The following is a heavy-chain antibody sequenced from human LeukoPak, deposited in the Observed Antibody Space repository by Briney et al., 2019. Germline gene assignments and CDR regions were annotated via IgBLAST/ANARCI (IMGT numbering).Heavy chain of an antibody. CDR3: AKDFDGSSYGILDT. D-gene: IGHD2-2*01. J-gene: IGHJ5*02. Sequence: GGSLRLSCAASGFAFSIYGMHWVRQAPGKGLEWVAFIRNDGRSKYYGDSVKGRITISRDNSQNTLSLQVNSLRAEDTAVYYCAKDFDGSSYGILDTWGQGTLVTVSS. V-gene: IGHV3-30*02. CDR1: GFAFSIYG. CDR2: IRNDGRSK.